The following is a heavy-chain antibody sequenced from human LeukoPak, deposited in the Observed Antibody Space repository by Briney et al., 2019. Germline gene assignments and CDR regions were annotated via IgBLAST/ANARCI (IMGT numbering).Heavy chain of an antibody. D-gene: IGHD3-3*01. Sequence: GSSVKVSCKASGGTFSSYAISWVRQAPGQGLEWMGGIIPIFGTANYAQKFQGRVTITADESTSTAYMELSSLRSEDTAVYYCARYRRDFWSGYSSTNDYWGQGTLVTVSS. CDR3: ARYRRDFWSGYSSTNDY. J-gene: IGHJ4*02. CDR2: IIPIFGTA. V-gene: IGHV1-69*01. CDR1: GGTFSSYA.